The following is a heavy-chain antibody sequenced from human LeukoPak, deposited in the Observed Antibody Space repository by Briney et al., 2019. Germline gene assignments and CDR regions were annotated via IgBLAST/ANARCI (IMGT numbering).Heavy chain of an antibody. Sequence: SETLSLTCTVSGGSVSSGSYYWSWIRQPPGKGLEWIGYIYYSGSTNYNPSLKSRVTISVVTSKNQFSLKLSSVTAADTAVYYCARVLRGYSGYDYYFDYWGQGTLVTVSS. CDR2: IYYSGST. V-gene: IGHV4-61*01. CDR1: GGSVSSGSYY. J-gene: IGHJ4*02. D-gene: IGHD5-12*01. CDR3: ARVLRGYSGYDYYFDY.